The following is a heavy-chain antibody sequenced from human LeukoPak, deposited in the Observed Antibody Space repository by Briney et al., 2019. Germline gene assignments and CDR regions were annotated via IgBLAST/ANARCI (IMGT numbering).Heavy chain of an antibody. CDR1: GFTFSSYA. D-gene: IGHD5-12*01. CDR3: AKVRGYSGYEPIDY. V-gene: IGHV3-23*01. CDR2: ISGSGGST. J-gene: IGHJ4*02. Sequence: GGSLRLSCAASGFTFSSYAMSWVRQAPGKGLEWVSAISGSGGSTYYADSVKGRFTISRDNSKNTLYLQMNSLRAEDTAVYYCAKVRGYSGYEPIDYWGQGTLVTVSP.